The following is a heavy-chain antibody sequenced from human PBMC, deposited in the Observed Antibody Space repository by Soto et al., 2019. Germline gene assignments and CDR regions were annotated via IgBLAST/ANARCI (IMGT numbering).Heavy chain of an antibody. V-gene: IGHV3-30*18. CDR1: GFTFSSYG. CDR3: AKDRRPYYYYYYGMDV. J-gene: IGHJ6*02. CDR2: ISHDGSNK. Sequence: QVQLVESGGGVVQPGRSLRLSCAASGFTFSSYGMHWVRQAPGKGLEWVAVISHDGSNKYYADSVKGRFTIYRDNSKNTLYLQMNSLRAEDTAVYYCAKDRRPYYYYYYGMDVWGQGTTVTVSS.